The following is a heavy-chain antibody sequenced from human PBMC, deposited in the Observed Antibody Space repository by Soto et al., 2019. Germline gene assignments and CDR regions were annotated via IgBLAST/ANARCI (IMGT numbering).Heavy chain of an antibody. CDR2: ISYDGSNK. V-gene: IGHV3-30*18. D-gene: IGHD5-12*01. CDR1: GFTFSSYG. CDR3: AKDLGDGYYY. J-gene: IGHJ4*02. Sequence: GGSLRLSCAASGFTFSSYGMHWVRQAPGKGLEWVAVISYDGSNKYYADSVKGRFTISRDNSKNTLYLQMNSLRAEDTAVYYCAKDLGDGYYYWGQGTLVTV.